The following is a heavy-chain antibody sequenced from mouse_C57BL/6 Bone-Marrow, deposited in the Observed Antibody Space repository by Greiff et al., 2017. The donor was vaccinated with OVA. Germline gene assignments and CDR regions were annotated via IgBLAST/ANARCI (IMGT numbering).Heavy chain of an antibody. Sequence: EVQLQESGAELVRPGASVKLSCTASGFNIKDDYMHWVKQRPEQGLEWIGWIDPENGDTEYASKFQGKATITADTSSNTAYLQLSSLTSEDTAVYYCTTLWRVDYWGQGTSVTVSS. CDR2: IDPENGDT. V-gene: IGHV14-4*01. D-gene: IGHD1-1*02. J-gene: IGHJ4*01. CDR1: GFNIKDDY. CDR3: TTLWRVDY.